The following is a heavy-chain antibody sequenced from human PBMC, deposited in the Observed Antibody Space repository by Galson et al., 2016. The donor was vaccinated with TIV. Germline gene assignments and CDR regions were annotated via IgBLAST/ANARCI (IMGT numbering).Heavy chain of an antibody. CDR3: ARRADSSGYYYSFDY. CDR2: IYPGDSDT. J-gene: IGHJ4*02. CDR1: GYSFTKFW. D-gene: IGHD3-22*01. Sequence: QSGAEVKKPGESLKISCEGSGYSFTKFWIAWVRQMPGKGLEWMGIIYPGDSDTRYSPSFQGQVTISADKSISTAYLQWSSLKASDTAMYYCARRADSSGYYYSFDYWGQGTLVTVSS. V-gene: IGHV5-51*03.